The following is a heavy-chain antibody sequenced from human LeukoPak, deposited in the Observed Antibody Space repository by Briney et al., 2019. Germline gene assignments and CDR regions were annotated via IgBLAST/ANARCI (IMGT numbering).Heavy chain of an antibody. J-gene: IGHJ4*02. CDR2: ITTSDGNT. V-gene: IGHV3-23*01. CDR3: ARSGAYDAHNC. Sequence: GGSLRLSCVVSGFTFNSCWMNWVRQAPGKGLEWVSTITTSDGNTYYADSVKGRFTVSRDNSKNTLYLQMNSLRAEDTAVYYCARSGAYDAHNCWGQGTLVTVSS. CDR1: GFTFNSCW. D-gene: IGHD5-12*01.